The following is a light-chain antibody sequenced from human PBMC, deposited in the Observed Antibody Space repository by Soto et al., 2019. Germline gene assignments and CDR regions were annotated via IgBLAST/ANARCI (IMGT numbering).Light chain of an antibody. CDR3: QQYGSPPQT. CDR2: GAS. CDR1: QSVSSSY. Sequence: EIVLTQSPGTLSLSPGERATLSCRASQSVSSSYLAWYQQKPGQAPRLLIYGASSRATGIPDRFSGSGSGTEFTLTISRLEPEDFVVYYCQQYGSPPQTFGQGTKVEI. J-gene: IGKJ1*01. V-gene: IGKV3-20*01.